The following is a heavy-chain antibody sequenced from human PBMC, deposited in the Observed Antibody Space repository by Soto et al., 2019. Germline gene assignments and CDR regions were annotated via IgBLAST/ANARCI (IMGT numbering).Heavy chain of an antibody. CDR3: ARVTLDTAMVGR. Sequence: SETLSLTCTVSGGSLSSYYWSWIRQPPGKGLEWIGYIYYSGSTYYNPSLKSRVTISVDTSKNQFSLKLSSVTAADTAVYYCARVTLDTAMVGRWGQGTLVTVSS. V-gene: IGHV4-30-4*01. CDR2: IYYSGST. D-gene: IGHD5-18*01. J-gene: IGHJ4*02. CDR1: GGSLSSYY.